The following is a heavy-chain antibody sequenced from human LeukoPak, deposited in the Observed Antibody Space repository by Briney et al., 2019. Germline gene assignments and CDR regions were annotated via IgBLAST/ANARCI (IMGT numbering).Heavy chain of an antibody. CDR1: GFTFSNYG. J-gene: IGHJ3*02. CDR2: IRYDGSNK. V-gene: IGHV3-30*02. CDR3: ARDSVRVGATTGAFDI. Sequence: PGGSLRLSCAASGFTFSNYGMHWVRQTPGKGLEWVAFIRYDGSNKYYADSVKGRFTISRDNAKNTLYLQMNSLRAEDTAVYYCARDSVRVGATTGAFDIWGQGTMVTVSS. D-gene: IGHD1-26*01.